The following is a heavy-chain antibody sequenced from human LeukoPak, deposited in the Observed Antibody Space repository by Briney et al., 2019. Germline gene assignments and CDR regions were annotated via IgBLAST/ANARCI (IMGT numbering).Heavy chain of an antibody. J-gene: IGHJ3*02. CDR2: IYYSGST. CDR3: ARELAYRDSSGYYGWDDAFDI. D-gene: IGHD3-22*01. V-gene: IGHV4-59*12. CDR1: GGSIINYY. Sequence: SETLSLTCTVSGGSIINYYWTWIRQPPGKGLEWIGHIYYSGSTNYNPSLNSRVTISVDTSKKQFSLQLNSVTPEDTAVYYCARELAYRDSSGYYGWDDAFDIWGQGTMVTVSS.